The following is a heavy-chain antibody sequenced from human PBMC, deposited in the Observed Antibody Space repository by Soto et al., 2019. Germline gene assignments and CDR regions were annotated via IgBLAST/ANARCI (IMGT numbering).Heavy chain of an antibody. D-gene: IGHD3-10*02. CDR1: GYTFSGHA. Sequence: QVHFAQSGAEVKKPGASVKVSCKASGYTFSGHAIHWLRQAPGQRPEWLGWINAGNSKTYYSEKFEGRVTFTRDTVATTVNMELTSLTSEDTAVYYCGRDQSGTGYYVDWFDPWGQGTLVTVSS. CDR3: GRDQSGTGYYVDWFDP. J-gene: IGHJ5*02. CDR2: INAGNSKT. V-gene: IGHV1-3*01.